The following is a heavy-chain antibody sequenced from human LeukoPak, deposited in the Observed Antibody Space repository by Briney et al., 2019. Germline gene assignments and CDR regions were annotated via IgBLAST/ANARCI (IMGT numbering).Heavy chain of an antibody. V-gene: IGHV3-15*01. Sequence: GGSLRLSCAASGFTFSNVWMSWVRQAPGKGLEWGDRIKSKGDGGTTDYAAPVKGSFTISRDDSKNTLYLQMNSLKTEDTALYYCTTGAPSFGELFDLWGQGTLVTVSS. CDR3: TTGAPSFGELFDL. CDR1: GFTFSNVW. J-gene: IGHJ5*02. D-gene: IGHD3-10*01. CDR2: IKSKGDGGTT.